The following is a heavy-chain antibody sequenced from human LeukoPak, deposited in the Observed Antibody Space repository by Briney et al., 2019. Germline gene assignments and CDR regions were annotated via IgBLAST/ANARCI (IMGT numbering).Heavy chain of an antibody. J-gene: IGHJ5*02. CDR3: ARDRGEGGYVT. CDR2: IHYSGNT. CDR1: GASVTTYY. V-gene: IGHV4-59*02. D-gene: IGHD5-12*01. Sequence: PSETLSLTCTVSGASVTTYYWSWIRQPPGKGLESIAYIHYSGNTNYNPSLKSRVTMSVDTSKNQFSLKLSSVTAADTAVYYCARDRGEGGYVTWGQGTLVTVSS.